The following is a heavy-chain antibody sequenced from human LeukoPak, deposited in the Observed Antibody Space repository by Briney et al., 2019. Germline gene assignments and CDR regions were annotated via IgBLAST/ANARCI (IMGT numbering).Heavy chain of an antibody. CDR2: IYTSGST. D-gene: IGHD6-13*01. V-gene: IGHV4-4*07. J-gene: IGHJ6*02. CDR3: ARDFAASSWYGMDV. CDR1: GGSISSYY. Sequence: SETLSLTCTVSGGSISSYYWSWIRQPAGKGLEWIGRIYTSGSTNYNPSLKSRVTMSVDTSKNQFSLKLNSVTAADTAAYYCARDFAASSWYGMDVWGQGTTVTVSS.